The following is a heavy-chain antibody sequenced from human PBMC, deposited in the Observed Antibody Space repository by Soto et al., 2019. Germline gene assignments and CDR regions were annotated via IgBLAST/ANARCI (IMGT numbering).Heavy chain of an antibody. CDR3: ARGPGYYYDSSGYYSDFDY. CDR2: IWYDGSNK. V-gene: IGHV3-33*01. CDR1: GFTFSSYG. Sequence: LRLSCAASGFTFSSYGMHWVRQAPGKGLEWVAVIWYDGSNKYYADSVKGRFTISRDNSKNTLYLQMNSLRAEDTAVYYCARGPGYYYDSSGYYSDFDYWGQGTLVTVSS. D-gene: IGHD3-22*01. J-gene: IGHJ4*02.